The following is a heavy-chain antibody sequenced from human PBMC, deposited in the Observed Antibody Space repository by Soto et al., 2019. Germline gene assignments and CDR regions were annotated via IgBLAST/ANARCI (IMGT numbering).Heavy chain of an antibody. J-gene: IGHJ5*02. CDR2: IYYSGST. V-gene: IGHV4-31*03. CDR1: GGSISSGGYY. D-gene: IGHD3-10*01. CDR3: ARLSAELWFGESSWWFDP. Sequence: SETLSLTCTVSGGSISSGGYYWSWIRQHPGKGLEWIGYIYYSGSTYYNPSLKSRVTISVDTSKNQFSLKLSSVTAADTAVYYCARLSAELWFGESSWWFDPWGQGTLVTVSS.